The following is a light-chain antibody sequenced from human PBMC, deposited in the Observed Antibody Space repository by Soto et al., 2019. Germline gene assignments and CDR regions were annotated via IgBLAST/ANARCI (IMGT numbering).Light chain of an antibody. V-gene: IGLV2-14*01. J-gene: IGLJ1*01. CDR3: SSYTSSSTQV. Sequence: QSALTQPASVSGSPGQSITISCTGTSSDIGGYNYVSWYQQHPGTAPKLMIYEVSNRPSGVSNRFSGSKSGNTASLTISGLQAEDEADYYCSSYTSSSTQVFGTGTQLTVL. CDR1: SSDIGGYNY. CDR2: EVS.